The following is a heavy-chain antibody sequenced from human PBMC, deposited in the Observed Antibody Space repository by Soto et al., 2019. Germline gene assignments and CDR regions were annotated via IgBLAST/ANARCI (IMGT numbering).Heavy chain of an antibody. J-gene: IGHJ4*02. D-gene: IGHD6-19*01. CDR2: ITWDGADV. Sequence: PGGSLRLSCAASGFTFHDYVMLWVRQAPGKGLEWVSAITWDGADVNYADSVKGRFTISRGNAKNSLYLQMSSLRAEDTALYYCAKGASGWYYFDYWGQGTLVTVSS. CDR3: AKGASGWYYFDY. V-gene: IGHV3-9*01. CDR1: GFTFHDYV.